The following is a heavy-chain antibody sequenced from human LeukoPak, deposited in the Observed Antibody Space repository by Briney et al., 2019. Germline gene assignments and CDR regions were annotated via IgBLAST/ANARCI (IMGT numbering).Heavy chain of an antibody. J-gene: IGHJ4*02. Sequence: ASVKVSCKASGYTFTNYGISWVRRAPGQGLEWMGWISAYNGNTNYAQKLQGRITMATDTSTSTAYMALRSLRSDDTAIYYCARNYTGEGFDYWGQGTLVTVSS. D-gene: IGHD2-2*02. CDR2: ISAYNGNT. CDR3: ARNYTGEGFDY. CDR1: GYTFTNYG. V-gene: IGHV1-18*01.